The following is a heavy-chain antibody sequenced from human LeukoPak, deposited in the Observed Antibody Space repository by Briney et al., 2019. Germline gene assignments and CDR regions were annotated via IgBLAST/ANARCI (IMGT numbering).Heavy chain of an antibody. CDR3: AKARSWWYFDL. V-gene: IGHV3-9*01. Sequence: GRSLRLSCAASGFTFDDYAMHWVRQAPGKGLEWVSGISWNSGSIGYADSVKGRFTISRDNAKNSLYLQMNSLRAEDTALYYCAKARSWWYFDLWGRGTLVTVSS. CDR1: GFTFDDYA. D-gene: IGHD6-6*01. CDR2: ISWNSGSI. J-gene: IGHJ2*01.